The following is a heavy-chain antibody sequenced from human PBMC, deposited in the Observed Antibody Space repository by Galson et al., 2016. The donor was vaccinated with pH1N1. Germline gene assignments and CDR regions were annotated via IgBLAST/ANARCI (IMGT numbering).Heavy chain of an antibody. J-gene: IGHJ4*02. V-gene: IGHV3-23*01. D-gene: IGHD3-22*01. CDR2: ISASGEST. Sequence: SLRLSCAASGFTFSSFAMSWVRQAPGKGLEWVSAISASGESTFYADSVKGRFTISRDNSKNTLFLQMNTLRAEDTAGYYCVKHDSSGSSYTRRLAYWGQGTLVTVSS. CDR3: VKHDSSGSSYTRRLAY. CDR1: GFTFSSFA.